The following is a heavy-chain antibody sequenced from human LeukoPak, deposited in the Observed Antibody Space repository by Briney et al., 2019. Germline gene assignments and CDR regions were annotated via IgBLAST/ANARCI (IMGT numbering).Heavy chain of an antibody. D-gene: IGHD3-10*01. CDR2: INHSGST. J-gene: IGHJ4*02. CDR1: GGSFSVYY. CDR3: ARWLRYYYGSGSYYRRGGFDY. Sequence: SETLSLTCAVYGGSFSVYYWSWIRQPPGKGLEWIGEINHSGSTNYNPSLKSRVTISVDTSKNQFSLKLSSVTAADTAVYYCARWLRYYYGSGSYYRRGGFDYWGQGTLVTVSS. V-gene: IGHV4-34*01.